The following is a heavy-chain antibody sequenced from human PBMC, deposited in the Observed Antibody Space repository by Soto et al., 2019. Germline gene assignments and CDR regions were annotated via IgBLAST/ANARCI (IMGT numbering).Heavy chain of an antibody. CDR2: ISSSSSYI. Sequence: PGGSLRLSCAASGFTFSSYSMNWVRQAPGKGLEWVSSISSSSSYIYYADSVKGRFTISRDNAKNSLYLQMNSLIAEDTAVYYCARDASELELRRGGYYYYYGMDVWGQGTTVTVSS. V-gene: IGHV3-21*01. J-gene: IGHJ6*02. CDR1: GFTFSSYS. CDR3: ARDASELELRRGGYYYYYGMDV. D-gene: IGHD1-7*01.